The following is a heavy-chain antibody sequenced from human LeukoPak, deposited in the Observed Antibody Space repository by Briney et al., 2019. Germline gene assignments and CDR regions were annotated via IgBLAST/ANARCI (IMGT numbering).Heavy chain of an antibody. J-gene: IGHJ4*02. Sequence: PSETLSLTCTVSGGSISSYYWSWIRQPPRKGLEWIGDMYNSGSTNYNPSLKSRVTISVDTSKNQFSLKLSSVTAAATAVYYCARGYDSGSRPFDYWGQGTLVTVSS. CDR3: ARGYDSGSRPFDY. CDR1: GGSISSYY. D-gene: IGHD3-10*01. V-gene: IGHV4-59*01. CDR2: MYNSGST.